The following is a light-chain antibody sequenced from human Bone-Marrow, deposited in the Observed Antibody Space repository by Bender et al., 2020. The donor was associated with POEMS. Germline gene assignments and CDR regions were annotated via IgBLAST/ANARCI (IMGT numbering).Light chain of an antibody. CDR2: SNY. Sequence: QSVLTQPPSASGTPGQRVTISCSGSYSNIGGNNVNWYQHLPGTAPRLVVYSNYQRPSGVPARFSGSKSGTSASLAISDIQSEDEGDYYCSSWDDSLSGWVFGGGTKLTVL. V-gene: IGLV1-44*01. CDR1: YSNIGGNN. CDR3: SSWDDSLSGWV. J-gene: IGLJ3*02.